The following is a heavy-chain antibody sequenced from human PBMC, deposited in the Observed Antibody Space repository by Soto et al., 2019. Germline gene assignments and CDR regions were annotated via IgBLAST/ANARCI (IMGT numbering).Heavy chain of an antibody. CDR3: ARDSRPYYDILTGQSDAFDI. V-gene: IGHV3-48*02. D-gene: IGHD3-9*01. J-gene: IGHJ3*02. Sequence: VGSLRLSCAASGFTFSSYSMNWVRQAPGKGLEWVPYISSSSSTIYYADTVKGRFTISRDNAKNSLYLQMNSLRDEDTAVYYCARDSRPYYDILTGQSDAFDIWGQGTMVTVSS. CDR2: ISSSSSTI. CDR1: GFTFSSYS.